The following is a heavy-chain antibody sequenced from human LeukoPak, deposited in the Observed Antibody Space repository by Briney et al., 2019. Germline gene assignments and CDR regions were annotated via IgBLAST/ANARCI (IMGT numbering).Heavy chain of an antibody. CDR2: IYSGGNT. CDR3: ARWWELEPS. J-gene: IGHJ4*02. Sequence: PGGSLRLSCAASGFTFSSYGMSWVRQAPGKGLEWVSAIYSGGNTYYADSVKGRFTISRDNSKNTLYLQMNSLRAEDTAVYYCARWWELEPSWGQGTLVTVSS. D-gene: IGHD2-15*01. CDR1: GFTFSSYG. V-gene: IGHV3-23*05.